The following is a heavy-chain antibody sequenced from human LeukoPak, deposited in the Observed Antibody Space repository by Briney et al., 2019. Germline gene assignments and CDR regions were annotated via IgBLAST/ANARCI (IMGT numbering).Heavy chain of an antibody. Sequence: PGGSLRLSCAASGFTFSSYSMNWARQAPGKGLEWVSSISSSSSYIYYADSVKGRFTISRDNAKNSLYLQMNSLRAEDTAVYYCASGDIVAFYWGQGTLVTVSS. D-gene: IGHD5-12*01. CDR3: ASGDIVAFY. J-gene: IGHJ4*02. CDR1: GFTFSSYS. V-gene: IGHV3-21*01. CDR2: ISSSSSYI.